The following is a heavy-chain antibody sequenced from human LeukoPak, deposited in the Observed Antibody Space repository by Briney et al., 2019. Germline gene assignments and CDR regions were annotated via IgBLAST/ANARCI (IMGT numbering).Heavy chain of an antibody. CDR1: GFTFSSYS. Sequence: GGSLRLSCAASGFTFSSYSMNWVRQAPGKGLEWISAISGSGGSTYYAHSVKGRFTISRDNSKNTLYLQMNSLRAEDTAVYYCAKDYSGWRGYFDYWGQGTLVAVSS. D-gene: IGHD6-19*01. CDR2: ISGSGGST. CDR3: AKDYSGWRGYFDY. V-gene: IGHV3-23*01. J-gene: IGHJ4*02.